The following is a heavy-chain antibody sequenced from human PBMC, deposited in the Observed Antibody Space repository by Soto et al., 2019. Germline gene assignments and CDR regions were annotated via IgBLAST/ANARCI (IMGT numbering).Heavy chain of an antibody. D-gene: IGHD3-22*01. J-gene: IGHJ4*02. CDR1: GFTSSSHA. CDR2: ISGSGTSP. CDR3: AKAFDSSGYLYERAFDF. Sequence: PGGSLRLSCSASGFTSSSHAMGWVRQAPGKGLEWVATISGSGTSPYYAGSVRGRFTISRDNSENTLFLEVDSLRAEDTAVYYCAKAFDSSGYLYERAFDFWGQGTLVTVSS. V-gene: IGHV3-23*01.